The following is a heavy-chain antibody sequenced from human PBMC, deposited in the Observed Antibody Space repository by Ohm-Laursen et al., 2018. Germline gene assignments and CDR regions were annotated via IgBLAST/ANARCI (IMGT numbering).Heavy chain of an antibody. V-gene: IGHV3-23*01. CDR2: ISGSGGST. J-gene: IGHJ5*02. Sequence: SLRLSCAASGFTFINAWMSWVRQAPGKGLEWVSVISGSGGSTYYADSVKGRFTISRDNSKNTLYLQMNSLRAEDTAVYYCAKDPLAYAPPLNWLDPWGQGTLVTVSS. D-gene: IGHD4-17*01. CDR1: GFTFINAW. CDR3: AKDPLAYAPPLNWLDP.